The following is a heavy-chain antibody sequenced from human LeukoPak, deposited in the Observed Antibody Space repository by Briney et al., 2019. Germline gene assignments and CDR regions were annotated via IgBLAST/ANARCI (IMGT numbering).Heavy chain of an antibody. CDR1: GGTFSSYA. J-gene: IGHJ5*02. CDR2: IIPIFGTA. Sequence: GASVKVSCKASGGTFSSYAISWVRQAPGQGLEWMGGIIPIFGTANYAQKFQGRVTITADESTSTAYMELSSLRSEDTAVYYCATVRLQMRWYYDFWSGTSYNWFDPWGQGTLVTVSS. CDR3: ATVRLQMRWYYDFWSGTSYNWFDP. V-gene: IGHV1-69*13. D-gene: IGHD3-3*01.